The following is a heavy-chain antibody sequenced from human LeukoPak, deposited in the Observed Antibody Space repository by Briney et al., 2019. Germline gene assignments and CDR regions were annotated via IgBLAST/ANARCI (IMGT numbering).Heavy chain of an antibody. D-gene: IGHD3-3*01. CDR1: GYTFISYG. Sequence: ASVKVSCKAFGYTFISYGISWVRQAPGQGLEWMGWISNYNGNTNSAQKLQGRVTLTTDTSTSTAYMELRSLRSDDTAVYYCARDFNYDFRGGDAFDLWGQGTVITVSS. CDR2: ISNYNGNT. J-gene: IGHJ3*01. CDR3: ARDFNYDFRGGDAFDL. V-gene: IGHV1-18*01.